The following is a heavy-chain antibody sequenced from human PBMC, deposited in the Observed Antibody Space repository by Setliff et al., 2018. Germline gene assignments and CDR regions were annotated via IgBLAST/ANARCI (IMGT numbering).Heavy chain of an antibody. Sequence: PGGSLRLSCAASGFTFSSYAMNWVRQAPGKGLEWVSTTSGGGGFSTYYADSVKGRFTISRDNSNLFLQMNNLRAEDTAFYFCAKDASYYDILTGANYLDTWGRGTLVTVSS. V-gene: IGHV3-23*01. D-gene: IGHD3-9*01. CDR2: TSGGGGFST. J-gene: IGHJ5*02. CDR1: GFTFSSYA. CDR3: AKDASYYDILTGANYLDT.